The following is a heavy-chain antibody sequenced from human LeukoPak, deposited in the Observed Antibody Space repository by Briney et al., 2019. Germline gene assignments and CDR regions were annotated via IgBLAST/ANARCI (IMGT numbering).Heavy chain of an antibody. Sequence: GGSLRLSCAATGFSFKDYGMHWVRQPPGKGLEWVSGISWNGGSTDYADSVKGRFTISRDNAKNYLYMQLSSLRHEDTALYYCAKHLRANKTYYFYGLDVWGQGTTVTVSS. J-gene: IGHJ6*02. D-gene: IGHD2-8*01. CDR3: AKHLRANKTYYFYGLDV. CDR1: GFSFKDYG. CDR2: ISWNGGST. V-gene: IGHV3-9*01.